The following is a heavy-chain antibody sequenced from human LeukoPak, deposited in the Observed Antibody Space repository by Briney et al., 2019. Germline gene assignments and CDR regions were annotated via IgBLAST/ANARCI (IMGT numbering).Heavy chain of an antibody. CDR3: AKDPEDYYDSSGCL. D-gene: IGHD3-22*01. J-gene: IGHJ4*02. Sequence: SETLSLTCTVSGGSISSYYWSWIRQPAGKGLEWIGRIYTSGSTNYNPSLKSRVTMSVDTSKNQFSLKLSSVTAADTAVYYCAKDPEDYYDSSGCLWGQGTLVTVSS. CDR1: GGSISSYY. V-gene: IGHV4-4*07. CDR2: IYTSGST.